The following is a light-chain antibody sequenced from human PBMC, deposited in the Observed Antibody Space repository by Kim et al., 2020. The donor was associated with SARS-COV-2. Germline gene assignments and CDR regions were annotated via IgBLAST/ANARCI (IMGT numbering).Light chain of an antibody. CDR2: QEN. CDR1: KLGDKY. V-gene: IGLV3-1*01. J-gene: IGLJ2*01. Sequence: SYELTQPPSVSVSPGQTARITCSGDKLGDKYACWYQQKPGQSPVLVISQENKRPSGIPERFSGSSSWNTATLTISGTQAMDEADYYCQTWDSSTVIFGGGTQLSVL. CDR3: QTWDSSTVI.